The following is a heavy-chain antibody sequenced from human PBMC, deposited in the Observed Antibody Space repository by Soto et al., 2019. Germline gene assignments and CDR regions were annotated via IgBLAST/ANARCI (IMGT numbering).Heavy chain of an antibody. CDR1: GGSFSGYY. D-gene: IGHD2-2*01. V-gene: IGHV4-34*01. J-gene: IGHJ4*02. CDR3: ARARGRPAAMSSDY. Sequence: SETLSLTCAVYGGSFSGYYWSWIRQPPGKGLEWIGEINHSGSTNYNPSLKSRVTISVDTSKNQFSLKLSSVTAADTAVYYCARARGRPAAMSSDYWGQGTLVTVSS. CDR2: INHSGST.